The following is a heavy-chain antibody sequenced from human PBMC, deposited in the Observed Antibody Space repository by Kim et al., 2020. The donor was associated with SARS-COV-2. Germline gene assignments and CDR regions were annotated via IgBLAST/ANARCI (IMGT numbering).Heavy chain of an antibody. Sequence: NTKYSQKLQGRVTITRDTSATTTYMELIRLTSEDTAVYYCARDSLGPIDYWGQGTLITVSS. J-gene: IGHJ4*02. CDR3: ARDSLGPIDY. CDR2: NT. V-gene: IGHV1-3*01.